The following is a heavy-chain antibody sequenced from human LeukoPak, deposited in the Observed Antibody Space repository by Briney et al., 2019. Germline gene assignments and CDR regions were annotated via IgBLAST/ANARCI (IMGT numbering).Heavy chain of an antibody. D-gene: IGHD3-3*01. V-gene: IGHV4-39*07. J-gene: IGHJ6*03. CDR3: AREDLPNYYYYMDV. CDR2: IYYSGST. CDR1: GDSISSNSYH. Sequence: TSETLSLTCTVSGDSISSNSYHWGWIRQPPGKGLEWIGTIYYSGSTYYSPSLKSRVTISVDTSKNQFSLKLSSVTAADTAVYYCAREDLPNYYYYMDVWGKGTTVTVSS.